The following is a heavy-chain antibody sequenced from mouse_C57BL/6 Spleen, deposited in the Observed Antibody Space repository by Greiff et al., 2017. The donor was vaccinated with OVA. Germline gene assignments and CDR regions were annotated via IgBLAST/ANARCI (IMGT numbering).Heavy chain of an antibody. D-gene: IGHD1-1*01. CDR3: ARANKKVITTVVATGAMDY. V-gene: IGHV5-4*01. CDR1: GFTFSSYA. Sequence: EVQGVESGGGLVKPGGSLKLSCAASGFTFSSYAMSWVRQTPEKRLEWVATISDGGSYTYYPDNVKGRFTISRDNAKNNLYLQMSHLKSEDTAMYYCARANKKVITTVVATGAMDYWGQGTSVTVSS. CDR2: ISDGGSYT. J-gene: IGHJ4*01.